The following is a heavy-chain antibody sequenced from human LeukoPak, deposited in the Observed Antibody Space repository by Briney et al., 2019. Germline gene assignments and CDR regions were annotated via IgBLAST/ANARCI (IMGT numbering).Heavy chain of an antibody. CDR3: ARHYGP. CDR1: AGSVSNGDYY. CDR2: IYDSGST. D-gene: IGHD3-10*01. V-gene: IGHV4-39*01. J-gene: IGHJ5*02. Sequence: SETLSLTCIVSAGSVSNGDYYWSWLRQPPGKGLEWIGSIYDSGSTYYNPSLKSRVTISVDTSKNQFPLKLNCVTAADTAVYYCARHYGPWGQGTLVTVSS.